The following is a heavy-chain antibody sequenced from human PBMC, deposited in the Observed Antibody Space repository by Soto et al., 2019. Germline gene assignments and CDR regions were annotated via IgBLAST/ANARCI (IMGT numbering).Heavy chain of an antibody. CDR1: GFTFSSYA. J-gene: IGHJ4*02. V-gene: IGHV3-23*01. D-gene: IGHD3-16*01. Sequence: GGSLRLSCAASGFTFSSYAMSWVRQAPGKGLEWVSAISGSGGSTYYADSVKGRFTISRDNAMNSLYLQMNSLRDEDTAIYYCARGPSSFFYDSRAYPKFIDYRGQGALLTVSS. CDR3: ARGPSSFFYDSRAYPKFIDY. CDR2: ISGSGGST.